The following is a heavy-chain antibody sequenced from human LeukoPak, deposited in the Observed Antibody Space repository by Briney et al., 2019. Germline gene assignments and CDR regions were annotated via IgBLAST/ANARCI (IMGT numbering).Heavy chain of an antibody. D-gene: IGHD2-21*01. J-gene: IGHJ4*02. CDR2: INRDGSEK. V-gene: IGHV3-7*04. CDR1: GFNFSDSR. Sequence: PGGSLRLSCATSGFNFSDSRMTWVRQGPGKGLQWVANINRDGSEKHFLDSVEGRFTISRDNARTSLYLQMSSLRPQDTAVYFCVRGDWYFESWGQGTLVTVSS. CDR3: VRGDWYFES.